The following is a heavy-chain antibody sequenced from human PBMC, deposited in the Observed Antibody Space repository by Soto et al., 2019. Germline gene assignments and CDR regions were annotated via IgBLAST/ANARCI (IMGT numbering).Heavy chain of an antibody. D-gene: IGHD1-26*01. V-gene: IGHV3-30-3*01. CDR2: ISYRGTK. J-gene: IGHJ2*01. CDR1: GFSFSNYA. Sequence: GGSLRLSCAASGFSFSNYAVHWVRQAPGKGLEWVAVISYRGTKYYADSVKGRFTISRDSSENTVYLQMISLRPEDTALYYCARSPQPTRGIHWYFDLWGRGILVTVSS. CDR3: ARSPQPTRGIHWYFDL.